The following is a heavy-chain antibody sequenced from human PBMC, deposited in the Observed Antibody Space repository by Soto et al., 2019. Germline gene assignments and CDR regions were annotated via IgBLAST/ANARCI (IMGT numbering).Heavy chain of an antibody. CDR3: ARDSAGTTSFDWFDP. V-gene: IGHV4-4*07. J-gene: IGHJ5*02. D-gene: IGHD1-7*01. CDR1: GGSLSGYY. Sequence: PSETLSLTCTVSGGSLSGYYWSWIRQPAGKGLEWIGRIFASGRTDYNPSLKSRVTMSVDTSKNQFSLKLRSLIVAGTAVYFCARDSAGTTSFDWFDPWGQGTLVTVSS. CDR2: IFASGRT.